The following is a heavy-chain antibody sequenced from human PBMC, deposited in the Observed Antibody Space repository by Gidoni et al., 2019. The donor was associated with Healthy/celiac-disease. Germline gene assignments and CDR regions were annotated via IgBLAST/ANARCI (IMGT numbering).Heavy chain of an antibody. V-gene: IGHV3-74*01. Sequence: EVPLVESVGGMVQPGGPLRLSCAAAGVPFSSYWMHWVRHAPGKGLVWFSRINSDGSSTSYADSVKGRFTIARDNAKNTLYLQMNSLRAEDTAVYYCARDPGRAVAGTVDWGQGTLVTVSS. J-gene: IGHJ4*02. D-gene: IGHD6-19*01. CDR1: GVPFSSYW. CDR2: INSDGSST. CDR3: ARDPGRAVAGTVD.